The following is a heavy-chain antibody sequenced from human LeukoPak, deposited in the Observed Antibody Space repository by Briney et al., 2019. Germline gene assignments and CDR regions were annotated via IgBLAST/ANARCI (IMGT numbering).Heavy chain of an antibody. CDR1: GGPISSYY. Sequence: SETLSLTCTVSGGPISSYYWSWIRQPPGKGLEWIGYIYYSGSTNYNPSLKSRVTISVDTSKNQFSLKLSSVTAADTAVYYCARGSGSYRTNWFDPWGQGTLVTVSS. D-gene: IGHD1-26*01. V-gene: IGHV4-59*08. J-gene: IGHJ5*02. CDR2: IYYSGST. CDR3: ARGSGSYRTNWFDP.